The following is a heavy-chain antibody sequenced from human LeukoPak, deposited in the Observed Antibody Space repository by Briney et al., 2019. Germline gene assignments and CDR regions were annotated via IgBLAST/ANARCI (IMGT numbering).Heavy chain of an antibody. CDR2: IYSGGST. J-gene: IGHJ4*02. CDR3: ARDEPVRGVAGY. D-gene: IGHD3-10*01. CDR1: GFTVSSNY. V-gene: IGHV3-66*01. Sequence: GGSLRLSCAASGFTVSSNYMSWVRQAPGKGLEWVSVIYSGGSTYYADSVKGRFTISRDNSKNTLYLQMNSLRAEDTAVYYCARDEPVRGVAGYWGQGTLVTVSS.